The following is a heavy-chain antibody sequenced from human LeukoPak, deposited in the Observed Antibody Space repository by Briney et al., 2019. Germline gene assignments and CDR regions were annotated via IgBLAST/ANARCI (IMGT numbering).Heavy chain of an antibody. CDR2: INTNTGNP. Sequence: ASVKVSCKATGYTFTSYAMNWVREAPGQELEWMGWINTNTGNPTYAQGFTGRFVFSLDTSVSTAYLQISSLKAEDTAIYYCAKDIVGATKSPDYWGQGTLVTVSS. J-gene: IGHJ4*02. CDR1: GYTFTSYA. V-gene: IGHV7-4-1*02. CDR3: AKDIVGATKSPDY. D-gene: IGHD1-26*01.